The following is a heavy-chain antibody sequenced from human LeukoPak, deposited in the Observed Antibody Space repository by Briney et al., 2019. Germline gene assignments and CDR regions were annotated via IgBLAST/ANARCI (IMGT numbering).Heavy chain of an antibody. CDR1: GFTFSDYY. D-gene: IGHD5-12*01. Sequence: GGSLRLSCAASGFTFSDYYMSWIRQAPGKGLEGVSYISSSGSTIYYADSVKGRFTISGDNAKNSLYLQMNSLRAEETALYYCARERGYSGYDSSFDYWGQGTLVTVSS. CDR2: ISSSGSTI. J-gene: IGHJ4*02. V-gene: IGHV3-11*04. CDR3: ARERGYSGYDSSFDY.